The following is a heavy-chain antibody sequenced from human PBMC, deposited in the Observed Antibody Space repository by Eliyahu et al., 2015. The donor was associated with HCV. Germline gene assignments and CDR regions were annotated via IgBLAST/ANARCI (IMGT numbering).Heavy chain of an antibody. Sequence: EVQLVESGGGLVQPGRSLRLSCAASGFXFDDNAMHWVRQAPGKGLEGVSGISWNSGSIGYADSVKGRFTISRDNAKNSLYLQMNSLRAEDTALYYCAKLVGSDYYGSGSYGLYGMDVWGQGTTVTVSS. J-gene: IGHJ6*02. D-gene: IGHD3-10*01. CDR3: AKLVGSDYYGSGSYGLYGMDV. CDR2: ISWNSGSI. CDR1: GFXFDDNA. V-gene: IGHV3-9*01.